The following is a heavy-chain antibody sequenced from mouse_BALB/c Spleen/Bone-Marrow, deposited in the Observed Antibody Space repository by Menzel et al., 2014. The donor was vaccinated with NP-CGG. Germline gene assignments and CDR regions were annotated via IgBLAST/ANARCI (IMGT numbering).Heavy chain of an antibody. CDR3: ARSDGYYYAMDY. V-gene: IGHV1-9*01. CDR2: ILPGSGST. J-gene: IGHJ4*01. D-gene: IGHD2-3*01. CDR1: GYTFSSYW. Sequence: VMLVESGAELMKPGASVKISCKATGYTFSSYWIEWVKQRPGHGLEWIGGILPGSGSTNYNEKFKGKATFTADTSSNTAYMQLNSLTSEDSAVYYCARSDGYYYAMDYWGQGTSVTVSS.